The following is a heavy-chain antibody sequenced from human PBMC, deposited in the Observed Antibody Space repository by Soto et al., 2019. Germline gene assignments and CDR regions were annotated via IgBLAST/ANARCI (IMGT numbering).Heavy chain of an antibody. J-gene: IGHJ4*02. Sequence: QVQLVQSGAEIKKPGSSVRVSCEASGGNFIDYAFNWVRQAPGQGLEWMGGTVPVSGIEDYAQKFQGRITMTRDTSINTAYMEMSGLRSEDTAVYYCTRGQGNHWGQGSLVTVSS. V-gene: IGHV1-69*17. CDR2: TVPVSGIE. CDR1: GGNFIDYA. CDR3: TRGQGNH.